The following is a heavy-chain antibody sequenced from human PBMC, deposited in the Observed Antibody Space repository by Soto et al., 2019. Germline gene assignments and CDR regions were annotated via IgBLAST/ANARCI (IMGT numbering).Heavy chain of an antibody. Sequence: SETLSLTCTVSGGSISSYYWSWIRQPPGKGLEWIGYIYYSGSTNYNPSLKSRVTISVDTSKNQFSLKLRSVTAADTAVYYCARLARGVHSWFDPWGQGTLVTVS. D-gene: IGHD3-10*01. J-gene: IGHJ5*02. CDR2: IYYSGST. CDR3: ARLARGVHSWFDP. V-gene: IGHV4-59*08. CDR1: GGSISSYY.